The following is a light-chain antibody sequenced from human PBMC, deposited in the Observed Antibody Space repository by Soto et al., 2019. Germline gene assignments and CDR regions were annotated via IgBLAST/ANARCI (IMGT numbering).Light chain of an antibody. Sequence: VRRQSPATLCVSLWECATLSCGASQGIGDTLAWYQHKPGQTPRLLIYDTSTRATGVPTRFSGSRSGAEFTLTINSLQSEDFAVYYCQPYNSWPLTFGGGTKVDIK. CDR3: QPYNSWPLT. CDR1: QGIGDT. J-gene: IGKJ4*01. V-gene: IGKV3-15*01. CDR2: DTS.